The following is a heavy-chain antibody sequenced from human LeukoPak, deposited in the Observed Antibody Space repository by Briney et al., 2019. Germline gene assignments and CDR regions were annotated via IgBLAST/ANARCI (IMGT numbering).Heavy chain of an antibody. CDR1: GGSISIYY. D-gene: IGHD4-17*01. J-gene: IGHJ3*02. V-gene: IGHV4-34*01. Sequence: SETLSLTCTLSGGSISIYYWSWIRQPPGKGLEWIGEINHSGSTNYNPSLKSRVTISVDTSKNQFSLKLSSVTAADTAVYYCARGGNGDYGGRAFDIWGQGTMVTVSS. CDR2: INHSGST. CDR3: ARGGNGDYGGRAFDI.